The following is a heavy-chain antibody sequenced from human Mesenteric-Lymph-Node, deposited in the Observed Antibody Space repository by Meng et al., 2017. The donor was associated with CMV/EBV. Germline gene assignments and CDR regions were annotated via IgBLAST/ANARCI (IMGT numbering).Heavy chain of an antibody. J-gene: IGHJ4*02. CDR1: GGSVSSGSYY. Sequence: SETLSLTCTVSGGSVSSGSYYWSWIRQPPGKGLEWIGYIYYSGNTNYNPSLKSRVTISVDTSKNQFSLKLSSVTAADTAVYYCARESGGVVPAAVWGQGTLVTVSS. V-gene: IGHV4-61*01. CDR3: ARESGGVVPAAV. D-gene: IGHD2-2*01. CDR2: IYYSGNT.